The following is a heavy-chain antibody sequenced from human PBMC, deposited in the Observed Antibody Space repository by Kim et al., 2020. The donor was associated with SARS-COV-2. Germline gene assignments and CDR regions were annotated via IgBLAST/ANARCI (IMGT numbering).Heavy chain of an antibody. D-gene: IGHD6-19*01. J-gene: IGHJ5*02. V-gene: IGHV4-61*02. CDR3: ARDLAVAGLSPFDP. CDR2: IYTSGST. Sequence: SETLSLTCTVSGGSISSGSYYWSWIRQPAGKGLEWIGRIYTSGSTNYNPSLKSRVTISVDTSKNQFSLKLSSVTAADTAVYYCARDLAVAGLSPFDPWGQGTLVTVSS. CDR1: GGSISSGSYY.